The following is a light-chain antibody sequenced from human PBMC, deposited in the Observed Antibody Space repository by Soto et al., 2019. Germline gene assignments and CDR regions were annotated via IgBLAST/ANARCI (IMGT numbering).Light chain of an antibody. J-gene: IGLJ2*01. Sequence: QSVLTQPASVSGSAGQSITISCTGTGSDVGGYNYVSWYQQHPGKAPKLMIYDVSNRPSGISNRFSGSKSGNTASLTISGLQAEDEADYYCSSYTSSSTSVVFGGGTKLTVL. V-gene: IGLV2-14*03. CDR3: SSYTSSSTSVV. CDR2: DVS. CDR1: GSDVGGYNY.